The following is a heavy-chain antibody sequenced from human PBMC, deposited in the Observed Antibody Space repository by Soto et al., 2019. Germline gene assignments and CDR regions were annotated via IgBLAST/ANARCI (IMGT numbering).Heavy chain of an antibody. D-gene: IGHD6-13*01. CDR3: ARVWGSAAGTRWFDP. J-gene: IGHJ5*02. Sequence: PSETLSLTCAVYGGSFSGYYWIWIRQPPGKGLEWIGEINHSGSTNYNPSLKSRVTISVDTSKNQFSLKLSSVTAADTAVYYCARVWGSAAGTRWFDPWGQGTLVTVSS. CDR1: GGSFSGYY. CDR2: INHSGST. V-gene: IGHV4-34*01.